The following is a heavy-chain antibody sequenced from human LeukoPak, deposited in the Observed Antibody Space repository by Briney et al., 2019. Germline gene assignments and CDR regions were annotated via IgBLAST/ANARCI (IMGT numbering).Heavy chain of an antibody. Sequence: SETLSLTCTVSGGSISSGSYYWSWIRQPAGKGLEWIGRIYTSGSTNYNPSLKSRVTISVDTSKNQFSLKLSSVTAADTAVYYCARGLRGWEGWFDPWGQGTLVTVSS. V-gene: IGHV4-61*02. CDR2: IYTSGST. CDR3: ARGLRGWEGWFDP. D-gene: IGHD1-26*01. J-gene: IGHJ5*02. CDR1: GGSISSGSYY.